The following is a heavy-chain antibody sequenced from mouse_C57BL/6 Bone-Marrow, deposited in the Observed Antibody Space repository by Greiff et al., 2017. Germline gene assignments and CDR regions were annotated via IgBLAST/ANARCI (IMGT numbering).Heavy chain of an antibody. CDR3: ARNLGWLLRNYAMDY. CDR1: GFSLTSYG. V-gene: IGHV2-2*01. CDR2: IWSGGST. J-gene: IGHJ4*01. D-gene: IGHD2-3*01. Sequence: VPLQQSGPGLVQPSQSLSITCTVSGFSLTSYGVHWVRQSPGKGLEWLGVIWSGGSTASNAAFIPRLSISKDNSKSQVFFKMNSLQADDTAIYYCARNLGWLLRNYAMDYGGQGTSGTVSS.